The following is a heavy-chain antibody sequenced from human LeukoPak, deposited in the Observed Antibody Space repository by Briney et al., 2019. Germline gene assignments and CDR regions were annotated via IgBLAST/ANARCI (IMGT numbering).Heavy chain of an antibody. D-gene: IGHD3-22*01. CDR1: GGSISSGDYY. V-gene: IGHV4-30-4*01. CDR2: IYYSGST. Sequence: SETLSLTCTVSGGSISSGDYYWSWIRQPPGKGLEWIGYIYYSGSTYYNPSLKSRVTISVDTSKNQLSLKLSSVTAADTAVYYCARGGYYDSSGLYYWGQGTLVTVSS. CDR3: ARGGYYDSSGLYY. J-gene: IGHJ4*02.